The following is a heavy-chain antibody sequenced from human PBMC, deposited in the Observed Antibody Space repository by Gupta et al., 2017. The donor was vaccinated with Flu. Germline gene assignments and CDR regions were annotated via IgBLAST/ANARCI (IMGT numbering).Heavy chain of an antibody. V-gene: IGHV4-39*01. D-gene: IGHD4-17*01. CDR2: IEYTGNT. J-gene: IGHJ4*01. CDR1: SYH. CDR3: ARIRTSFNRDYVLLAY. Sequence: SYHWGWFRQPPRKRLEWIRSIEYTGNTSYNPSLKHRVTVSSDTQKNQFSLMVNSVTHADKSIYSCARIRTSFNRDYVLLAYRRHGTLVTVSS.